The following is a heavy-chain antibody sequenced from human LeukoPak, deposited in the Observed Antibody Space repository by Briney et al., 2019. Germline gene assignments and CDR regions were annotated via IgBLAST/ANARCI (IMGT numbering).Heavy chain of an antibody. Sequence: GGSLRLSCAASGFTFSSYWMSWVRQAPGKGLEWVAKIEKDGSRKNYVDSVKGRFTISRDNAENSLYLQMSSLRVEDAAMYYCARSLWPEDYWGQGTLVTVSS. J-gene: IGHJ4*02. CDR2: IEKDGSRK. CDR1: GFTFSSYW. V-gene: IGHV3-7*01. D-gene: IGHD1-14*01. CDR3: ARSLWPEDY.